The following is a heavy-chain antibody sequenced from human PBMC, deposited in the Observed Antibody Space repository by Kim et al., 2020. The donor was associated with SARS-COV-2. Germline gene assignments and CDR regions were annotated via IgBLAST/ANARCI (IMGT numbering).Heavy chain of an antibody. CDR3: ARAVAGIIGWFDP. V-gene: IGHV3-20*01. D-gene: IGHD6-19*01. Sequence: GGSLRLSCAASGFTFDDYGMSWVRQAPGKGLEWVAGINWNGGSTGYADSVKGRFTISRDNAKNSLYLQMNSLRAEDTALYHCARAVAGIIGWFDPWGQGTLVTVSS. J-gene: IGHJ5*02. CDR2: INWNGGST. CDR1: GFTFDDYG.